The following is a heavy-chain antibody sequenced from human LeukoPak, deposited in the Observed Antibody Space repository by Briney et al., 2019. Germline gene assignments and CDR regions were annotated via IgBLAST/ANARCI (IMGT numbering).Heavy chain of an antibody. J-gene: IGHJ6*03. CDR3: ARMAAAGVYCMDV. CDR2: INTNTGNP. Sequence: ASVKVSCKASGYTFTSYYMHWVRQAPGQGLEWMGWINTNTGNPTYAQGFTGRFVFSLDTPVSTAYLQISSLKAEDTAVYYCARMAAAGVYCMDVWGKGTTVTVSS. CDR1: GYTFTSYY. V-gene: IGHV7-4-1*02. D-gene: IGHD6-13*01.